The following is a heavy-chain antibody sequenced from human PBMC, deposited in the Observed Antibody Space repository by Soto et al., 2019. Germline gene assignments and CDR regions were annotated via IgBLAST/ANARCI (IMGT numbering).Heavy chain of an antibody. J-gene: IGHJ4*02. D-gene: IGHD6-19*01. CDR3: ARDGYSSCWSSPMYFDY. CDR1: GFTFSSYW. CDR2: IRQDGSEK. Sequence: EVQLVESGGGLVQPGGSLRLSCAASGFTFSSYWMGWVRQAPGKGLEWVANIRQDGSEKYYVDSVKGRFTISRDNAKNSLYLQMNSLRADDTAVYYCARDGYSSCWSSPMYFDYWGQGTLVTVSS. V-gene: IGHV3-7*01.